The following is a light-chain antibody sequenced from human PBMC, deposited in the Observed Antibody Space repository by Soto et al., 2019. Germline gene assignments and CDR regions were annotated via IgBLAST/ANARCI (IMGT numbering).Light chain of an antibody. Sequence: EIVLTQSPGTLSLSPGERASLSCRASQSVSNNFLAWYQQKPGQAPRLLIYGASSTATGIPDRFSGSGSGADLTLTISRLEPEDFAVYYCQQYGSSPRTFGQGTKVEIK. CDR3: QQYGSSPRT. J-gene: IGKJ1*01. CDR1: QSVSNNF. V-gene: IGKV3-20*01. CDR2: GAS.